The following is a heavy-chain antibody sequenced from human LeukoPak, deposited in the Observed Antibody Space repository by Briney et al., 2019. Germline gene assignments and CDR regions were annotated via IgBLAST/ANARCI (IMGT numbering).Heavy chain of an antibody. CDR3: ASVRRGFGESSKYYAYYYMGV. V-gene: IGHV4-39*01. D-gene: IGHD3-10*01. J-gene: IGHJ6*03. Sequence: SETLSLTCTVSGGSISSSSYYWGWIRQPPGKGLEWIGNIYYSGSTYYNPSLKGRVTISLDTSKNQFSLKLSSVTAADTAVYYCASVRRGFGESSKYYAYYYMGVWGKGTTVTISS. CDR1: GGSISSSSYY. CDR2: IYYSGST.